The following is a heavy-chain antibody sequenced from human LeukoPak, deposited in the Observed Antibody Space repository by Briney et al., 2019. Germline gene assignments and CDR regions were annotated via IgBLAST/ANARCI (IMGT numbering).Heavy chain of an antibody. Sequence: GRSLRLSCAASGFTFSSYGMHWVRQAPGKGLEWVAVISYDGSNKYYAASVKGRFTISRDNSKNTLYLQMNSLRAEDTAVYYCAKDQNYGDYFMDWFDPWGQGTLVTVSS. V-gene: IGHV3-30*18. CDR3: AKDQNYGDYFMDWFDP. CDR2: ISYDGSNK. CDR1: GFTFSSYG. J-gene: IGHJ5*02. D-gene: IGHD4-17*01.